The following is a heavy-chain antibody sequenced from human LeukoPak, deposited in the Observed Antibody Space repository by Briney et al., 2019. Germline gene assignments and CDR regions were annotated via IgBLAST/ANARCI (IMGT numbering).Heavy chain of an antibody. V-gene: IGHV1-2*02. Sequence: ASVKVSCKASGYTFTGHYMHWLRQAPEQGLEWMGWINPNNGGTNYAQKFQGRVTVTRDTSISTAYMELSRLRSDDTAVYYCAREIRKGQCPVFALNYWGQGTLVTVSS. D-gene: IGHD3-3*02. CDR1: GYTFTGHY. CDR3: AREIRKGQCPVFALNY. CDR2: INPNNGGT. J-gene: IGHJ4*02.